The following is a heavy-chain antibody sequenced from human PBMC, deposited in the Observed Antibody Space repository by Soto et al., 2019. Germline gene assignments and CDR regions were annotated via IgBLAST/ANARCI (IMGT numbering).Heavy chain of an antibody. Sequence: PSETLSLTCTVSGGSISSSSYYWGWIRQPPGKGLEWIGSIYYSWSTYYNPSLKSRVTISVDTSKNQFSLKLSSVTAADTAVYYCARVLSLVFPRYDSSGPADYWGQGTLVTVSS. D-gene: IGHD3-22*01. CDR1: GGSISSSSYY. V-gene: IGHV4-39*01. J-gene: IGHJ4*02. CDR3: ARVLSLVFPRYDSSGPADY. CDR2: IYYSWST.